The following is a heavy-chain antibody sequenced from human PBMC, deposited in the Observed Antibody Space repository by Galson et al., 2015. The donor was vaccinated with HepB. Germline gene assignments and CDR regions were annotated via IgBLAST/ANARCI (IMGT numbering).Heavy chain of an antibody. Sequence: SLRLSCAASGFTFSSYGMHWVRQAPGKGLEWVAVISYDGSNKYYADSVKGRFTISRDNTKNTLYLQMSSLRAEDSAVYYCARDSLLVFDYWGKGTLVTVSS. CDR2: ISYDGSNK. J-gene: IGHJ4*01. CDR3: ARDSLLVFDY. V-gene: IGHV3-30*04. CDR1: GFTFSSYG. D-gene: IGHD2/OR15-2a*01.